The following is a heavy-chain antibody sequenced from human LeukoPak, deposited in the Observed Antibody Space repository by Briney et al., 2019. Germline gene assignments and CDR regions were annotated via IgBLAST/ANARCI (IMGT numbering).Heavy chain of an antibody. J-gene: IGHJ4*02. CDR2: IASDGSDK. CDR1: GFSFNSYA. CDR3: ARDRDRSGWYAFDY. D-gene: IGHD6-19*01. V-gene: IGHV3-30-3*01. Sequence: GGSLRLSCAASGFSFNSYAMFWVRQAPGKGLEWVTVIASDGSDKHYTRSLKGRFTISRDNSKNTLSLQMNSLRAEDTAVYYCARDRDRSGWYAFDYWGQGTLVTVSS.